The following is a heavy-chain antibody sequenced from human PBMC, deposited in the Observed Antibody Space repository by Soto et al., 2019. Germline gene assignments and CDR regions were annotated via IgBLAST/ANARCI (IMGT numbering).Heavy chain of an antibody. CDR1: GFTFSSYS. V-gene: IGHV3-21*01. D-gene: IGHD5-12*01. J-gene: IGHJ4*02. CDR2: ISSSSSYI. CDR3: ASLEWLRFSLVNY. Sequence: GGSLRLSCAASGFTFSSYSMNWVRQAPGKGLEWVSSISSSSSYIYYADSVKGRFTISRDNAKNSLYLQMNSLRAEDTAVYYCASLEWLRFSLVNYWGQGTLVTVSS.